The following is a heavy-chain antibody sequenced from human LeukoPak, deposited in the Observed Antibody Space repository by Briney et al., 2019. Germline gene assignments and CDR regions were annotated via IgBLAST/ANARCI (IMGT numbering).Heavy chain of an antibody. CDR2: ISSSGSYI. J-gene: IGHJ5*02. CDR3: AKDGHENWFDP. CDR1: RFTFSSYS. V-gene: IGHV3-21*04. Sequence: GGSLRLSCAASRFTFSSYSMNWVRQAPGKGLEWVSSISSSGSYIYYADSVKGRFTISRDNAKNSLYLQMNSLRAEDTAVYYCAKDGHENWFDPWGQGTLVTVSS.